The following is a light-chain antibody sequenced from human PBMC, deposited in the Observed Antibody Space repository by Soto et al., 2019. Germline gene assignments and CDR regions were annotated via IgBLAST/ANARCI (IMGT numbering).Light chain of an antibody. J-gene: IGLJ3*02. CDR3: SSFTGSTTWV. V-gene: IGLV2-14*03. CDR1: NSDVGGYDY. Sequence: QSALTQPASVSGPPGQSITISCTGTNSDVGGYDYVSWYQQHPGEAPKLLIYDVTKRPSGVSNRFSGSKSGNTASLTISGLLTEDEADYYCSSFTGSTTWVFGGGTQLTVL. CDR2: DVT.